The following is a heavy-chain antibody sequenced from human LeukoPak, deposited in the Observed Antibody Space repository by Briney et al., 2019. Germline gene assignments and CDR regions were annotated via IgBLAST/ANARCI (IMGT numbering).Heavy chain of an antibody. J-gene: IGHJ3*02. D-gene: IGHD3-22*01. CDR2: IIPIFGIA. Sequence: RGSSVKVSCKASGGTFSSYAISWVRQAPGQGLEWMGRIIPIFGIANYAQKFQGRVTITADKSTSTAYMELSSLRSEDTAVYYCARDRKYYDSSGYYYEAFGIWGQGTMVTVSS. CDR3: ARDRKYYDSSGYYYEAFGI. V-gene: IGHV1-69*04. CDR1: GGTFSSYA.